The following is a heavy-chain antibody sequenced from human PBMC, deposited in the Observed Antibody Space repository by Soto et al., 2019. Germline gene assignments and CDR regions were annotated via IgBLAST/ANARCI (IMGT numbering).Heavy chain of an antibody. CDR2: ISGSGGST. CDR1: GFTFSSYA. CDR3: AKRDAVAGVVDY. D-gene: IGHD6-19*01. V-gene: IGHV3-23*01. Sequence: PGGSLRLSCAASGFTFSSYAMSWVRQAPGKGLEWVSAISGSGGSTYYADSVKGRFTISRDNSKNALYLQMNSLRAEDTAVYYCAKRDAVAGVVDYWGQGTLVTVSS. J-gene: IGHJ4*02.